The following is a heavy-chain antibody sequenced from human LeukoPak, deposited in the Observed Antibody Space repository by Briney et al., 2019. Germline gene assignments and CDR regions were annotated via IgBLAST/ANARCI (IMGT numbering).Heavy chain of an antibody. J-gene: IGHJ4*02. D-gene: IGHD3/OR15-3a*01. CDR2: INPNSGGT. CDR1: GYTFTGYY. CDR3: ARGEIFGLVQSFDY. V-gene: IGHV1-2*02. Sequence: GASVKVSCKASGYTFTGYYMHWVRQAPGQGLEWMGWINPNSGGTNYAQTFQGRVTMTRDKSISTAYMELSRLRADDTAVYYCARGEIFGLVQSFDYWGQGTLVTVSS.